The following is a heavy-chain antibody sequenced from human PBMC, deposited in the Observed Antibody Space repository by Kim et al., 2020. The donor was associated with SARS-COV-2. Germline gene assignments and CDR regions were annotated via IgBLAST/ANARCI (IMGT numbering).Heavy chain of an antibody. CDR2: HSRST. Sequence: HSRSTTSRPSLKGRVTISVDTSKDQFSLKLSSVTAADTAVYYCARSVTDYWGQGTLVTVSS. J-gene: IGHJ4*02. CDR3: ARSVTDY. V-gene: IGHV4-34*01. D-gene: IGHD3-10*01.